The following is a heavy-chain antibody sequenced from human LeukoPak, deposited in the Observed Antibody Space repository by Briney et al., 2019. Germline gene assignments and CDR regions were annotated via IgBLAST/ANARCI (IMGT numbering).Heavy chain of an antibody. Sequence: GGSLRLSCAASGFTFSSYAMSWVRQAPGEGLEWVSAISGSGGSTYYADSVKGRFTISRDNSKNTLYLQMNSLRAEDTAVYYCACYSSGWYRSGYDYWGQGTLVTVSS. CDR3: ACYSSGWYRSGYDY. D-gene: IGHD6-19*01. J-gene: IGHJ4*02. CDR1: GFTFSSYA. V-gene: IGHV3-23*01. CDR2: ISGSGGST.